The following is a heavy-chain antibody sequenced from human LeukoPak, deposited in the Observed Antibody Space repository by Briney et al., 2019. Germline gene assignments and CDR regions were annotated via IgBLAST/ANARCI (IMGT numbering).Heavy chain of an antibody. CDR3: AHRDTAMVTGYFDY. J-gene: IGHJ4*02. CDR1: GFSLSTSGVG. Sequence: SGPTLVNPTQTLTLTCTFSGFSLSTSGVGVGWIRQPPGKALEWLAVIYRDDDKRYSPSLKSRLTITKDTSKKQVVLTMTNMDPVDTATYYCAHRDTAMVTGYFDYWGQGTLVTVSS. V-gene: IGHV2-5*02. D-gene: IGHD5-18*01. CDR2: IYRDDDK.